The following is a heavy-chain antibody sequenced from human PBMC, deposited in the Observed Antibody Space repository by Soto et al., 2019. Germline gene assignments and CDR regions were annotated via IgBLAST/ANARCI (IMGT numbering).Heavy chain of an antibody. D-gene: IGHD2-15*01. CDR3: AREGYG. V-gene: IGHV3-30-3*01. Sequence: QVPLEESGGGVVQPGRSLRLSCAASGFIFSTYAMHWVRQAPGKGLEWVAVISYDGTNEYYADSVKGRFTISRDNSKNTLYLQMNSLRAEDTAVYYCAREGYGWGQGTLVTVSS. CDR1: GFIFSTYA. CDR2: ISYDGTNE. J-gene: IGHJ1*01.